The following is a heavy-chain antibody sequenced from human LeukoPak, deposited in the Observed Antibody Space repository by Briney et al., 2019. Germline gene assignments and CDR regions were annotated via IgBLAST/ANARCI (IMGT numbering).Heavy chain of an antibody. CDR2: IYYSGST. V-gene: IGHV4-39*01. CDR1: GGSISSSSYY. D-gene: IGHD3-22*01. Sequence: SETLSLTCTVSGGSISSSSYYWGWIRQPPGKGLEWIGSIYYSGSTYYNPSLKSRVTISVDTSKNQFSLKLSSVTAADTAVYYCARVGSPYDSSGYYPFDYWGQGTLVTVSS. J-gene: IGHJ4*02. CDR3: ARVGSPYDSSGYYPFDY.